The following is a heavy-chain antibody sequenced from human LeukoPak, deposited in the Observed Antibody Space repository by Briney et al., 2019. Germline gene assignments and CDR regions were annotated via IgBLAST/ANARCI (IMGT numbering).Heavy chain of an antibody. D-gene: IGHD2-15*01. V-gene: IGHV3-23*01. CDR2: ISGSGGST. J-gene: IGHJ4*02. Sequence: PGRSLRLSCAASGFTFDDYAMHWVRLRPGKGLEWVSAISGSGGSTYYADSVKGRFTISRDNSMNTLYLQMNSLRAEDTAVYYCAGIYGGSWSYWGQGTLVTVSS. CDR3: AGIYGGSWSY. CDR1: GFTFDDYA.